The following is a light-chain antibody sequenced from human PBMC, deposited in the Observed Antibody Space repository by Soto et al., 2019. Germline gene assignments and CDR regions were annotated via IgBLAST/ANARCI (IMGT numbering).Light chain of an antibody. CDR1: SSDVGAYDY. V-gene: IGLV2-8*01. J-gene: IGLJ1*01. CDR2: EIN. CDR3: SSFAGSNNFPYV. Sequence: QSVLTQPPSASGSPGQSVTISCTGTSSDVGAYDYVSWYQQHPGKAPKLMIYEINKRPSGVPDRFSGSKSSNTASLTVSGLQAEDEADYYCSSFAGSNNFPYVFGTGTKLTVL.